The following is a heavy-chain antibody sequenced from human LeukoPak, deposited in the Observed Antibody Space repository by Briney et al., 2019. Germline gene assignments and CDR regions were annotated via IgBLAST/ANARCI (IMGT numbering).Heavy chain of an antibody. CDR2: ISAYNGNT. CDR1: GYTFTSYG. V-gene: IGHV1-18*01. J-gene: IGHJ6*03. CDR3: AAAAQATYYYYYMDV. D-gene: IGHD6-25*01. Sequence: ASVKVSCKASGYTFTSYGISWVRQAPGQGLEWIGWISAYNGNTNYAQKLQGRVTMTTDTSTSTAYMELSSLRSEDTAVYYCAAAAQATYYYYYMDVWGKGTTVTVSS.